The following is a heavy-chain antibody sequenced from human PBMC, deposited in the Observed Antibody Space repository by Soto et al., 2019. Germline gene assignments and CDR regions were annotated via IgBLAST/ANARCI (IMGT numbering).Heavy chain of an antibody. V-gene: IGHV4-31*03. J-gene: IGHJ6*02. D-gene: IGHD3-10*01. CDR1: GGSISSGGYY. CDR3: ARAVGGSGSYYNTYYYYYGMDV. CDR2: IYYSGST. Sequence: SETLSLTCTVSGGSISSGGYYWSWIRQHPGKGLEWIGYIYYSGSTYYNPSLKSRVTISVDTSKNQFSLKLSSVTAADTAVYYCARAVGGSGSYYNTYYYYYGMDVWGRGTTVTVSS.